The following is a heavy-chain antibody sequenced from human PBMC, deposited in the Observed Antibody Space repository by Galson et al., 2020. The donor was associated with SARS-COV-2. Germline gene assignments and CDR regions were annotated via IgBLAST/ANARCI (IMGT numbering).Heavy chain of an antibody. J-gene: IGHJ5*02. CDR3: ARCLYYGWDSDRVDWFDP. D-gene: IGHD4-17*01. V-gene: IGHV4-30-4*07. Sequence: SETLSLTCAVSGGSISSGGYSWSWIRQPPGKGLEWIGYIYYSGSTYYNPSLKSRVTISVDTSKNQFSLKLSSVTAADTAVYYCARCLYYGWDSDRVDWFDPWGQGTLVTVSS. CDR1: GGSISSGGYS. CDR2: IYYSGST.